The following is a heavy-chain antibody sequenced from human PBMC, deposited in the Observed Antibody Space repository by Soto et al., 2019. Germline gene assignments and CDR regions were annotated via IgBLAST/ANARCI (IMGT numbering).Heavy chain of an antibody. CDR1: GGSIRSYY. D-gene: IGHD3-10*01. J-gene: IGHJ3*02. Sequence: QVQLQESGPGLVKPSDTLSLTCTVSGGSIRSYYWRWIRQTPGKGFECIGYIYYRGSTNYNPSLKSRVTISVDAANNKFSLKLSSVTAADTAVYYCTRVWGGAFDIWGQGTMVTVSS. V-gene: IGHV4-59*07. CDR2: IYYRGST. CDR3: TRVWGGAFDI.